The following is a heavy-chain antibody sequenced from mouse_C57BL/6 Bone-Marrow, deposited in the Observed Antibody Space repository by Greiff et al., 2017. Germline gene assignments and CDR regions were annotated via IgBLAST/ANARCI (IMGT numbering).Heavy chain of an antibody. Sequence: EVQRVESGGGLVQPGGSLKLSCAASGFTFSDYYMYWVRQTPEKRLEWVAYISNGGGSTYYPDTVKGRFTISRDNAKNTLYLQMRRLKSEDTAMYYCARVDYYGSSPAWFAYWGQGTLVTVSA. D-gene: IGHD1-1*01. CDR1: GFTFSDYY. J-gene: IGHJ3*01. CDR3: ARVDYYGSSPAWFAY. V-gene: IGHV5-12*01. CDR2: ISNGGGST.